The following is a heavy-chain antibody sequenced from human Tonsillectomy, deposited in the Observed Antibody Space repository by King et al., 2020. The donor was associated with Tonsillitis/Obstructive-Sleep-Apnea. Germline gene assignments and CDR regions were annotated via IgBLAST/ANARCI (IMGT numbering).Heavy chain of an antibody. CDR2: INHSGST. Sequence: VQLQQWGAGLLKPSETLSLTCAVYGGSFSDYYWSWIRQPPGKGLEWIGEINHSGSTNYNPSLKSRGTISVDTSKNQFSLKLSSVTAADTAVYYCARNGDYRFDYWGQGTLVTVSS. CDR1: GGSFSDYY. J-gene: IGHJ4*02. CDR3: ARNGDYRFDY. D-gene: IGHD4-17*01. V-gene: IGHV4-34*01.